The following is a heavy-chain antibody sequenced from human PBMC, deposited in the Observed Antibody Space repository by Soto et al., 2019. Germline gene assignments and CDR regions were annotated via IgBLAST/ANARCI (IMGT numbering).Heavy chain of an antibody. CDR3: ARRVTSSTGWDY. J-gene: IGHJ4*02. CDR2: IHGGDSNT. V-gene: IGHV5-51*01. CDR1: GYMFTDYW. D-gene: IGHD6-19*01. Sequence: GESLKISCKGSGYMFTDYWIGWVRQMPGKGLEWMGIIHGGDSNTRYSPSFDGQVTISTDKSINTAYLQWSSLKASDTAMYYCARRVTSSTGWDYWGQGTLVTVSS.